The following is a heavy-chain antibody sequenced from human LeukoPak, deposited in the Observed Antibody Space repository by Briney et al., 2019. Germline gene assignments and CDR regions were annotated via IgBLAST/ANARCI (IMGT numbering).Heavy chain of an antibody. CDR1: QFTFSNFV. CDR2: ISTSGGST. J-gene: IGHJ4*02. CDR3: ARGDGSGNTYFDY. Sequence: GGTLRLSCAASQFTFSNFVMSWVRQAPGKGLEWVSSISTSGGSTYYADSVKGRFTISRDNSKNTLYLQMNSLRAEDTAVYYCARGDGSGNTYFDYWGQGTLVTVSS. V-gene: IGHV3-23*01. D-gene: IGHD3-10*01.